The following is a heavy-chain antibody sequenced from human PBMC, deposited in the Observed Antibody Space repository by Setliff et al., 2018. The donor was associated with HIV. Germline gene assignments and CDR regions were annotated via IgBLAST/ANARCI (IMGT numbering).Heavy chain of an antibody. CDR3: ASGSGRHYNSGDWYFDR. D-gene: IGHD3-10*01. V-gene: IGHV4-31*03. CDR2: ICYSGST. CDR1: GGSISSGGYY. J-gene: IGHJ2*01. Sequence: SETLSLTCTFSGGSISSGGYYWSWIRQHPGKGLEWNGYICYSGSTYFNPSLKSRVAVSVATSENQFSLILNSVTAADTAVYYCASGSGRHYNSGDWYFDRWGRGTLVTVSS.